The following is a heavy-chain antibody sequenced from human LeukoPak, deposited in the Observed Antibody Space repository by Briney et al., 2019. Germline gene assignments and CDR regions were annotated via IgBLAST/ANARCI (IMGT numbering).Heavy chain of an antibody. J-gene: IGHJ4*02. Sequence: GSLKLSCTASGFTLSDYLMSWFRQAPGKGLEWIGFISGGTTEYAASVKGRFTISRDDSTSIAYLQMNSLTTEDTAVYYCSRGSGWLSVYWGQGTLVTVSS. CDR3: SRGSGWLSVY. D-gene: IGHD6-19*01. CDR1: GFTLSDYL. CDR2: ISGGTT. V-gene: IGHV3-49*03.